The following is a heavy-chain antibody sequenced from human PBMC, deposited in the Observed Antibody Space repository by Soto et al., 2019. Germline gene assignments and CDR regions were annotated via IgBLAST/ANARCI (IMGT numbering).Heavy chain of an antibody. V-gene: IGHV1-69*01. J-gene: IGHJ4*02. D-gene: IGHD1-26*01. CDR1: GGTFSSYA. CDR2: IIPIFGTA. Sequence: QVQLVQSGAEVKKPGSSVKLSCKASGGTFSSYAISWVRQAPGQGLEWMGGIIPIFGTANYAQKFQGRVTITADESTSTAYMELSSLRSEDTAVYYCAREGKGVLRSGSYYFDYWGQGTLVTVSS. CDR3: AREGKGVLRSGSYYFDY.